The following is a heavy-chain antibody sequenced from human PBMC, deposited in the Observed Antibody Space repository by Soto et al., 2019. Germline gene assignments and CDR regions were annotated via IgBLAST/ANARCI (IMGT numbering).Heavy chain of an antibody. CDR3: ARGGLDCSSTSCYILSFDY. D-gene: IGHD2-2*02. CDR1: GGTFSSYA. CDR2: IIPIFGTA. J-gene: IGHJ4*02. V-gene: IGHV1-69*01. Sequence: QVQLVQSGAEVKKPGSSVKVSCKASGGTFSSYAISWVRQAPGQGLEWMGGIIPIFGTANYAQKLQGRVTITADESTSTAYMELSSLRSEDTAVYYCARGGLDCSSTSCYILSFDYWGQGNLVNVSS.